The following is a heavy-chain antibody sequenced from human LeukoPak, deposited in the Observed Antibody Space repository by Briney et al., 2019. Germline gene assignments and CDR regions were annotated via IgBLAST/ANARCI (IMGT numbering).Heavy chain of an antibody. CDR2: IIPIFGTA. CDR3: ARDQPNYYGSENWFDH. J-gene: IGHJ5*02. V-gene: IGHV1-69*06. CDR1: GGPFRNYA. Sequence: SVKVSCKASGGPFRNYAISWVRQAPGQGLEGMGGIIPIFGTANYAQKFQGRITITPDKSTTTAYMELSSLRSEDTAVYYCARDQPNYYGSENWFDHWGQGTLVTVSS. D-gene: IGHD3-10*01.